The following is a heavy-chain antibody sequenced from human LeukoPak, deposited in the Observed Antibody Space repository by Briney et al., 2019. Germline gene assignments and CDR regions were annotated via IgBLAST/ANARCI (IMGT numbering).Heavy chain of an antibody. CDR2: ISGSGDNT. CDR1: GSMFNSYG. D-gene: IGHD5-18*01. J-gene: IGHJ5*02. CDR3: AKGSYWSIYLGFDP. Sequence: GGSLRLSCAASGSMFNSYGMSWVRQAPGKGLEWVSSISGSGDNTYYTDSVKGRFTISRDNSKNTLFLQMNSLRAEDTAIYYCAKGSYWSIYLGFDPWGQGTLVTVSS. V-gene: IGHV3-23*01.